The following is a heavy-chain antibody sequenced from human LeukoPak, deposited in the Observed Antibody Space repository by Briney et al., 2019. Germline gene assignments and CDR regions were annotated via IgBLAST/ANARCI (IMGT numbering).Heavy chain of an antibody. Sequence: SQTLSLTCTVSGGSISSGGYYWSWLRQHPGKGLEWIGYIYYSGSTYYNPSLKSRVTISVDTSKNQFSLKLSSVTAADTAVYYCASSSSGDYFDYWGQGTLVTVSS. J-gene: IGHJ4*02. V-gene: IGHV4-31*03. D-gene: IGHD6-6*01. CDR1: GGSISSGGYY. CDR3: ASSSSGDYFDY. CDR2: IYYSGST.